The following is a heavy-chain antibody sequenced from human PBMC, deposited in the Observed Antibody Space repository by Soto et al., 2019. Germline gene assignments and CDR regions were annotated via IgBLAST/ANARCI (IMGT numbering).Heavy chain of an antibody. D-gene: IGHD5-12*01. CDR1: GFTFSSYG. Sequence: GGSLRLSCAASGFTFSSYGMHWVRQAPGKGLEWVAVIWYDGSNKYYADSVKGRFTISRDNSKNTLYLQMNSLRAEDTAVYYCARDPGDIVATPNRFLFWSWGQGTLVTVSS. J-gene: IGHJ4*02. CDR2: IWYDGSNK. CDR3: ARDPGDIVATPNRFLFWS. V-gene: IGHV3-33*01.